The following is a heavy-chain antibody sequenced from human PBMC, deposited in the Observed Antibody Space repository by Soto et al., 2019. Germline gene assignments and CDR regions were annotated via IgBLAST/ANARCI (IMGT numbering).Heavy chain of an antibody. CDR2: INAGNGRE. CDR1: GYTFTSYT. V-gene: IGHV1-3*01. Sequence: QVQLEQSGAEVKKPGASVKVSCKTSGYTFTSYTLHWVRQAPGQGLEWMGWINAGNGREKYSQRFQDRVSLSTDKPATTAYRELRSLRSKDTAVYFCARGGGWVGEASFDSWGQGTQVTVSS. J-gene: IGHJ4*02. CDR3: ARGGGWVGEASFDS. D-gene: IGHD3-10*01.